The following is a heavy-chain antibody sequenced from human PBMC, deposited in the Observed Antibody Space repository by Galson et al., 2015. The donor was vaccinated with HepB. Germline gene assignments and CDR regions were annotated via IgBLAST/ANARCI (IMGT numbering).Heavy chain of an antibody. CDR3: ARGVLLWDGPDY. Sequence: SVKVSCKASGYKFTSYHMHWVRQAPGQGLEWMGIINPSGGSTDYAQKFRGRLTMTRDTSTSTAFMELSSLRSEDTAVYHCARGVLLWDGPDYWGQGTLVTVSS. CDR1: GYKFTSYH. CDR2: INPSGGST. D-gene: IGHD3-10*01. J-gene: IGHJ4*02. V-gene: IGHV1-46*01.